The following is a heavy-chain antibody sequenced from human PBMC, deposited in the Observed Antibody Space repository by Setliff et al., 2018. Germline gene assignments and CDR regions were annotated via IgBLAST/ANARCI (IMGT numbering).Heavy chain of an antibody. Sequence: GSLRLSCAASGFTFDDYTMHWVRQAPGKGLEWVSLISWDGGSTYYADSVKGRFTISRDNSKNSLYLQMNSLRTEDTALYYCAKGGDSSSWYGFSYYYYMDVWGKGTTVTVSS. J-gene: IGHJ6*03. CDR3: AKGGDSSSWYGFSYYYYMDV. V-gene: IGHV3-43*01. CDR2: ISWDGGST. CDR1: GFTFDDYT. D-gene: IGHD6-13*01.